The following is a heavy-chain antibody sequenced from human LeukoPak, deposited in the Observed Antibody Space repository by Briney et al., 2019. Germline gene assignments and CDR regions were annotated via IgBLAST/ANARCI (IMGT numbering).Heavy chain of an antibody. Sequence: SETLSLTCAVYGGSFSGYYWSWIRQPPGKGLEWIGEINHSGSTNYNPSLKSRVTISVDTSKNQSSLKLSSVTAADTAVYYCASRSLGYCSSTSCLGGYWGQGTLVTVSS. V-gene: IGHV4-34*01. J-gene: IGHJ4*02. CDR3: ASRSLGYCSSTSCLGGY. D-gene: IGHD2-2*01. CDR1: GGSFSGYY. CDR2: INHSGST.